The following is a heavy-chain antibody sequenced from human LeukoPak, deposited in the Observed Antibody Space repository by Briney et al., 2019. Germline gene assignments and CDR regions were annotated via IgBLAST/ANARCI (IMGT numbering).Heavy chain of an antibody. J-gene: IGHJ6*02. CDR3: ARVTIFGVEPYYYYGMDV. V-gene: IGHV1-18*01. D-gene: IGHD3-3*01. Sequence: GASVKVSCKASGYTFTSYGISWVRQAPGQGLEWMGWISAYNGNTNYAQKLQGRVTMTTDTSTSTACMELRSLRSDDTAVYYCARVTIFGVEPYYYYGMDVWGQGTTVTVSS. CDR1: GYTFTSYG. CDR2: ISAYNGNT.